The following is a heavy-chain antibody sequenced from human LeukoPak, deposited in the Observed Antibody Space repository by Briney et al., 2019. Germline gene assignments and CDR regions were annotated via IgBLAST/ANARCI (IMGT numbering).Heavy chain of an antibody. Sequence: SVKVSCKASGFTFTSSAMQWVRLARGQRLEWIGWIVVGSGNTNYAQKFQERVTITRDMSTSTAYMELSSLRSEDTAVYYCAAGWVCSGGSCYYYFDYWGQGTLVTVFS. V-gene: IGHV1-58*02. CDR2: IVVGSGNT. J-gene: IGHJ4*02. CDR3: AAGWVCSGGSCYYYFDY. CDR1: GFTFTSSA. D-gene: IGHD2-15*01.